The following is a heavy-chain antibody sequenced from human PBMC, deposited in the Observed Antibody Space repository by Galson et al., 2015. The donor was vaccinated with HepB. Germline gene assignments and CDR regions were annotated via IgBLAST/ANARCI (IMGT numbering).Heavy chain of an antibody. CDR1: GFTFSSYA. V-gene: IGHV3-30-3*01. Sequence: SLRLSCAASGFTFSSYAMHWVRQAPGKGLEWVAVISYDGSNKYYADSVKGRFTISRDNSKNTLYLQMNSLRAEDTAVYYCARTTVVTPWDFDYWGQGTLVTVSS. J-gene: IGHJ4*02. D-gene: IGHD4-23*01. CDR3: ARTTVVTPWDFDY. CDR2: ISYDGSNK.